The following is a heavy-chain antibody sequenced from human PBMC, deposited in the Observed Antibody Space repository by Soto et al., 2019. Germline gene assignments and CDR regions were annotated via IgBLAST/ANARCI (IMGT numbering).Heavy chain of an antibody. CDR1: GYTFTNFG. CDR2: ISAYNGNT. CDR3: ASGGTPIDY. V-gene: IGHV1-18*01. J-gene: IGHJ4*02. D-gene: IGHD3-16*01. Sequence: QVQLVQSGAEVKKPGASVKVSCKASGYTFTNFGISWVRQAPGQGLEWMGWISAYNGNTNYAQKFQGRVTMTTDTATSKAYMEVRSLRFDDTAVYYCASGGTPIDYCGQGTLVTVSS.